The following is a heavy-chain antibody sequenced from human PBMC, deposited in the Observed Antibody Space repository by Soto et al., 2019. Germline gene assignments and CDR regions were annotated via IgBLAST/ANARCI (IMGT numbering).Heavy chain of an antibody. D-gene: IGHD3-10*01. CDR2: MNPNSGNT. V-gene: IGHV1-8*01. CDR3: ARGKARSMVLWYYYGMDV. Sequence: HATEQGLEWMGWMNPNSGNTGYAQKFQGRVTMTRNTSISTAYMELSSLRSEDTAVYYCARGKARSMVLWYYYGMDVWGQGTTVTVS. J-gene: IGHJ6*02.